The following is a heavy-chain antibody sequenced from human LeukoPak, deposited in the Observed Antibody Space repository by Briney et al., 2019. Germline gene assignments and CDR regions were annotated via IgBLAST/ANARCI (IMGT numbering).Heavy chain of an antibody. J-gene: IGHJ3*02. CDR1: GYTFTSYY. CDR3: AREVITTAGAFDI. V-gene: IGHV1-2*02. CDR2: INPNSGDT. D-gene: IGHD4-11*01. Sequence: GASVKASCKASGYTFTSYYMHWVRQAPGQGLEWMGWINPNSGDTNYAQKPQGRVTMTRDTSISTAYMELSRLRSDDPAMYYCAREVITTAGAFDIWGQGTMVTVSS.